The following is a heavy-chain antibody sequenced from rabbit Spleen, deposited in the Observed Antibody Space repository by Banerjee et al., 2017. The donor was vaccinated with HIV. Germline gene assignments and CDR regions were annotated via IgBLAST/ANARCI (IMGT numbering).Heavy chain of an antibody. Sequence: QEQLVESGGGLVQPEGSLTLTCTGSGFSFSSSAWICWVRQAPGKGLEWIGCIYTGDGSTWYASWVNGRFTISRSTSPNTVDLKMTSLTVADTATYFCARDSGSSFSSYGMDLWGPGTLVTVS. V-gene: IGHV1S47*01. J-gene: IGHJ6*01. D-gene: IGHD8-1*01. CDR1: GFSFSSSA. CDR2: IYTGDGST. CDR3: ARDSGSSFSSYGMDL.